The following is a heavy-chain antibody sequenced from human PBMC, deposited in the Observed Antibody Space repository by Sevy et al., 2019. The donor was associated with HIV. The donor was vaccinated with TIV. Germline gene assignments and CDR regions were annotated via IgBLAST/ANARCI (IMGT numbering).Heavy chain of an antibody. V-gene: IGHV1-69*13. CDR3: AREREEGVVLYYFDY. CDR1: GGTFSSYA. CDR2: IIPIFGTA. D-gene: IGHD3-3*01. Sequence: ASVKVSCKASGGTFSSYAISWVRQAPGQGLEWMGGIIPIFGTANYAQKFQGRVTITADESTSTAYMELSSLGSEDTAVYYCAREREEGVVLYYFDYWGQGTLVTVSS. J-gene: IGHJ4*02.